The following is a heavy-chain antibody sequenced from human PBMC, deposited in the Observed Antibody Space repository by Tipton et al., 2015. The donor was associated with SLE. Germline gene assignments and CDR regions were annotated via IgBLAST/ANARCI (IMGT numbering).Heavy chain of an antibody. V-gene: IGHV3-74*01. Sequence: LSLTCAASGFPFRNYWMHWVRQAPGKGLVWVSRMNVDGSSRNYADSVKGRFTISRDNAKNTLYLRMSRLRAEDTAVYYCARGGEGGTFDSWGQGTVVTVSS. CDR3: ARGGEGGTFDS. CDR1: GFPFRNYW. J-gene: IGHJ4*02. D-gene: IGHD1-26*01. CDR2: MNVDGSSR.